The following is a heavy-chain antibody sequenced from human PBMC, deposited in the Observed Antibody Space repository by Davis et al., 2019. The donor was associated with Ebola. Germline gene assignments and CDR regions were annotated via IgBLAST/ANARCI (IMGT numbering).Heavy chain of an antibody. J-gene: IGHJ4*02. D-gene: IGHD3-16*01. Sequence: GSLRLSCAVSGGSIRSYYWSWIRQSPGKGLEWIGNIYDNGSTNYNPSLKSRVTISLDTSKNQFSLKLSSVTAADTAVYYCAREGAPASSPFDYWGLGTLVTVSS. CDR3: AREGAPASSPFDY. CDR1: GGSIRSYY. CDR2: IYDNGST. V-gene: IGHV4-59*01.